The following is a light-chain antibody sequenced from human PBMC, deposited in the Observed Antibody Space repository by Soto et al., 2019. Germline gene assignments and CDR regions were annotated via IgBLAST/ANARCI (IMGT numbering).Light chain of an antibody. CDR2: DAS. V-gene: IGKV1-5*01. Sequence: DIQMTQSPFTLSASVGDRVTITCRASQTISSWLAWYQQIPGKAPKLLIYDASNLESGVPSRFSGSGSGTEFTLTISRLEPEDFAVYFCQQYDSSPQAFGLGTKVDI. J-gene: IGKJ1*01. CDR1: QTISSW. CDR3: QQYDSSPQA.